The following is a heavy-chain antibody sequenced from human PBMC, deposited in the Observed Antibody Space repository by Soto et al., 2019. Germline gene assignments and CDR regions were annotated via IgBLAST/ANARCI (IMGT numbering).Heavy chain of an antibody. CDR2: IIPILGIA. Sequence: SVKVSCKASGGTFSSYTISWVRQAPGQGLEWMGRIIPILGIANYAQKFQGRVTITADKSTSTAYMELSSPRSEDTAVYYCAYTGMGQHSRAFDICGEGTMVTVSS. J-gene: IGHJ3*02. V-gene: IGHV1-69*02. CDR3: AYTGMGQHSRAFDI. CDR1: GGTFSSYT. D-gene: IGHD3-22*01.